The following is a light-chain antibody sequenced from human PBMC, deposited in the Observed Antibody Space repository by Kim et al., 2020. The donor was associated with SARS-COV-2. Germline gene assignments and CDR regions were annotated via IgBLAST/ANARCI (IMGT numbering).Light chain of an antibody. CDR2: QDS. J-gene: IGLJ3*02. V-gene: IGLV3-1*01. CDR3: QAWDSSTRV. Sequence: SVSPGQTASITCSGDKLGDKYACWYQQKPGQSPVLVIYQDSKRPSGIPERFSGSNSGNTATLTISGTQAMDEAVYYCQAWDSSTRVFGGGTQLTVL. CDR1: KLGDKY.